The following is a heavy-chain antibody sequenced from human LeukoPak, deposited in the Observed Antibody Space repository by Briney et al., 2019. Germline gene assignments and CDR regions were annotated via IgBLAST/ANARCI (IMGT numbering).Heavy chain of an antibody. Sequence: SVKVSCKASGGTFSSYAISWVRQAPGQGLEWMGRIIPIFGTANYAQKFQGRVTITTDESTSAAYMELSSLRSEDTAVYYCARDTSSSLYWFDPWGREPWSPSPQ. D-gene: IGHD6-6*01. CDR2: IIPIFGTA. CDR3: ARDTSSSLYWFDP. CDR1: GGTFSSYA. J-gene: IGHJ5*02. V-gene: IGHV1-69*05.